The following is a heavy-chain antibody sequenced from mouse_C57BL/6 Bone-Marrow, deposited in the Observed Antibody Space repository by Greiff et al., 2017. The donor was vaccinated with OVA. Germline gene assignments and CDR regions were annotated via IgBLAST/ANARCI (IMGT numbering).Heavy chain of an antibody. CDR3: AREVGYYGVSHWYFDV. CDR1: GFTFSDYY. Sequence: DVHLVESEGGLVQPGSSMKLSCTASGFTFSDYYMAWVRQVPEKGLEWVANINYDGSSTYYLDSLKSRFIISRDNAKNILYLQMSSLKSEDTATYYCAREVGYYGVSHWYFDVWGTGTTVTVSS. V-gene: IGHV5-16*01. J-gene: IGHJ1*03. D-gene: IGHD1-1*01. CDR2: INYDGSST.